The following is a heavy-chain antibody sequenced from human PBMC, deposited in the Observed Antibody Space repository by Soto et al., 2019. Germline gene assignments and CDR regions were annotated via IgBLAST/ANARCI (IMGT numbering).Heavy chain of an antibody. J-gene: IGHJ4*02. CDR3: ARGALRYFDWAY. V-gene: IGHV1-3*01. Sequence: GASVKVSCKASGYTFTSYAMHWVRQAPGQRLEWMGWINAGNGNTKYSQKFQGRVTITRDTSASTAYMELSSLRSEDTAVYYCARGALRYFDWAYWGQGTLVTVSA. CDR1: GYTFTSYA. CDR2: INAGNGNT. D-gene: IGHD3-9*01.